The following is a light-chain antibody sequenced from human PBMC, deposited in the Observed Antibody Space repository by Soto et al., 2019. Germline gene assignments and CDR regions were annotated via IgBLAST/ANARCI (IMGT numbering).Light chain of an antibody. J-gene: IGKJ3*01. CDR1: QGISKY. CDR2: GAS. V-gene: IGKV1-27*01. Sequence: DIQMTQSPSSLSASVGDTVTVTCRARQGISKYLAWYQQKTGKVPKLLIYGASTLQSGVASRFSGSGSGTDFTLTISSLQPEDVETYDCPKYNSYPFTFGPGTKVDIK. CDR3: PKYNSYPFT.